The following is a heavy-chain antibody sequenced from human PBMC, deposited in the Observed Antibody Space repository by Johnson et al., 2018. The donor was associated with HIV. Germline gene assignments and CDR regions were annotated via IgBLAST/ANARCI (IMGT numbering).Heavy chain of an antibody. CDR2: ISGGSAGT. CDR1: GFTFSDYY. Sequence: QVQLVESGGGLVKPGGSLRLSCAASGFTFSDYYMSWIRQAPGKGLELIAYISGGSAGTFYADSVKGRFTISRDNGNKVVYLQMDSLRAEDTAVYYCAKSPGKDHGGNSGGFDIWGQGTMVTVSS. D-gene: IGHD4/OR15-4a*01. V-gene: IGHV3-11*04. J-gene: IGHJ3*02. CDR3: AKSPGKDHGGNSGGFDI.